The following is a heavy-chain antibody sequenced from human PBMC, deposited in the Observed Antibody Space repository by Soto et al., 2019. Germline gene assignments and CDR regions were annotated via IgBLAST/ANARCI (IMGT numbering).Heavy chain of an antibody. V-gene: IGHV3-23*01. CDR1: GLTLTNYA. CDR2: IRPGQGAT. J-gene: IGHJ4*01. CDR3: AKPPIWLSEHVNY. Sequence: EVQLLESGGGLVQPGGSLRLSCVASGLTLTNYAMTWVRQAPGKGLEWIAAIRPGQGATFYADSVRGRFTISRDDATNTLSLPMNRLRAEDTNIYYWAKPPIWLSEHVNYWCHGPLVTVAS. D-gene: IGHD3-10*01.